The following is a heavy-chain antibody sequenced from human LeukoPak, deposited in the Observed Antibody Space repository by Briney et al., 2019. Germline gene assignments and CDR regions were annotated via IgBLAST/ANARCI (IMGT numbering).Heavy chain of an antibody. CDR3: AKDNGFGESGCVFDI. V-gene: IGHV3-30*18. J-gene: IGHJ3*02. CDR1: GFTFSSYG. Sequence: PGRSLRLSCAASGFTFSSYGMHWVRQAPGKGLEWVAVISYDGSNKYYADSVKGRFTISRDNSKNTLYLQMNSLRAEDTAVYYCAKDNGFGESGCVFDIWGQGTMVTVSS. D-gene: IGHD3-10*01. CDR2: ISYDGSNK.